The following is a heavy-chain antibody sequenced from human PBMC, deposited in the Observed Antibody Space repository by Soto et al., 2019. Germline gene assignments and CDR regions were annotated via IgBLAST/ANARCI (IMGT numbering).Heavy chain of an antibody. CDR3: ARYGADYGDSFLFDY. CDR1: GFTFSSYA. V-gene: IGHV3-30-3*01. J-gene: IGHJ4*02. CDR2: ISYDGSNK. D-gene: IGHD4-17*01. Sequence: QVQLVESGGGVVQPGRSLRLSCAASGFTFSSYAMHWVRQAPGKGLEWVAVISYDGSNKYYADSVKGRFTISRDNSKNTLYLQMKSLRAEDTAVYYCARYGADYGDSFLFDYWGQGTLVTVSS.